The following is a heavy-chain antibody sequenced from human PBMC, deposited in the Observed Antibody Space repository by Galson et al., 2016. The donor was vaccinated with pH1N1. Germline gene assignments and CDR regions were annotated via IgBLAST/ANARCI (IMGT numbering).Heavy chain of an antibody. J-gene: IGHJ3*02. D-gene: IGHD4/OR15-4a*01. CDR2: INSDGSSR. Sequence: SLRLSCAGSGFIFSSYWMHWVRQVPGKGLVWVSRINSDGSSRSHADSVEGRFTISRDNAKKTLYLQMNSLRAEDTGVYYCTRDRAFGDYGGASDIWGQGTMVTVSS. V-gene: IGHV3-74*01. CDR3: TRDRAFGDYGGASDI. CDR1: GFIFSSYW.